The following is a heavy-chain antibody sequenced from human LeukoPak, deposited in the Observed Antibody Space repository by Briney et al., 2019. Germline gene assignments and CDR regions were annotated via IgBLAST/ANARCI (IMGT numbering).Heavy chain of an antibody. V-gene: IGHV3-30*02. D-gene: IGHD3-10*01. J-gene: IGHJ4*02. CDR2: IRYDGSNK. CDR1: GFTFSSYG. CDR3: AKDAMVRGQLLPLFDY. Sequence: PGGSLRLSCAASGFTFSSYGMHWVRQAPGKGLEWVAFIRYDGSNKYYADSVKGRFTISRDNSKNTLYLQMNSLRAEDTAVYYCAKDAMVRGQLLPLFDYWGQGTLVTVSS.